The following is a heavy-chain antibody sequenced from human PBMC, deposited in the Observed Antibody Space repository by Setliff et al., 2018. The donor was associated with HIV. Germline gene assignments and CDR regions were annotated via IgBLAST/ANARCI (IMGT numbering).Heavy chain of an antibody. J-gene: IGHJ6*03. CDR1: GGSFSSYY. CDR3: ARVSGATRDYYYYYMDV. V-gene: IGHV4-34*01. CDR2: INHTGST. D-gene: IGHD1-26*01. Sequence: PSETLSLTCAVYGGSFSSYYWSWIRQPPGKGLEWIGEINHTGSTNYNLSLKSRITMSADPSKNKFSLKVRSVIAADTALYYCARVSGATRDYYYYYMDVWGKGTTVTVSS.